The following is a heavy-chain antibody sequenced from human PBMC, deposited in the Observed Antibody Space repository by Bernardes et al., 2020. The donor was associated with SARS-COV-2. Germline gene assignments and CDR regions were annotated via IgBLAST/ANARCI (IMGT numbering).Heavy chain of an antibody. CDR3: AKGTTDYYKDPFGN. D-gene: IGHD3-9*01. CDR2: IYSGGAT. CDR1: GFSVSNNY. V-gene: IGHV3-53*01. J-gene: IGHJ4*02. Sequence: GGSLRLSCGASGFSVSNNYLSWVRQAPGKGLEWVSVIYSGGATHYVDSVKGRFTISRDNSKNTLFLQMNSLRAEDTAVYYCAKGTTDYYKDPFGNWGQGTLVTVSS.